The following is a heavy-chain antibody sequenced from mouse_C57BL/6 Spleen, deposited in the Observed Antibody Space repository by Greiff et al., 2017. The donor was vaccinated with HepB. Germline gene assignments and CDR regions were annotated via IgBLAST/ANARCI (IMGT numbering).Heavy chain of an antibody. CDR1: GYTFTSYW. D-gene: IGHD1-1*01. Sequence: QVQLQQPGTELVKPGASVKLSCKASGYTFTSYWMHWVKQRPGQGLEWIGNINPGSGSTNYNEKFKSKATLTVDTSSSTAYMQLSSLTSEDSAVYYCAREGLRKYFDVWGTGTTVTVSS. J-gene: IGHJ1*03. CDR3: AREGLRKYFDV. V-gene: IGHV1-53*01. CDR2: INPGSGST.